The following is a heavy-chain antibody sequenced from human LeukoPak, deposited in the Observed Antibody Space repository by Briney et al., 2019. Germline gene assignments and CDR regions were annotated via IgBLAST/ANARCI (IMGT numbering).Heavy chain of an antibody. V-gene: IGHV4-30-4*01. Sequence: PSETLSLTCTVSGGSISSGDYYWSWIRQPPGKGLEWIGYIYYSGSTYYNPSLKSRVTISADTSKNQFSLKLSSVTAADTAVYYCARGYYDFWSGYSTTFDYWGQGTLVTVSS. D-gene: IGHD3-3*01. CDR1: GGSISSGDYY. CDR2: IYYSGST. J-gene: IGHJ4*02. CDR3: ARGYYDFWSGYSTTFDY.